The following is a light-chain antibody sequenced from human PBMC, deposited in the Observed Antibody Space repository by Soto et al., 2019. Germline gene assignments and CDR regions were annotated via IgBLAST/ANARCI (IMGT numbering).Light chain of an antibody. Sequence: EIVLTQSPGTLSLSPGERATLSCRVSQSVSSSYLAWYQQKAGQAPRLLIYGASYRATGIPDRFSGSGSGTDFTLTISRLEPEDFAVYYCQQYGSFHPITFGQGTRLEIK. CDR3: QQYGSFHPIT. CDR2: GAS. J-gene: IGKJ5*01. V-gene: IGKV3-20*01. CDR1: QSVSSSY.